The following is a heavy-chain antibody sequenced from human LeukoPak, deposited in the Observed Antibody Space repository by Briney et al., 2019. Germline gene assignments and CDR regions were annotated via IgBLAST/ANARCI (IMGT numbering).Heavy chain of an antibody. J-gene: IGHJ4*02. Sequence: RGESLKISCKGSGYSFTSYWIGWVRQMPGKGLEWMGIIYPGDSDTRYSPSFQGQVTISADKSISTAYLQWSSLKASDTAMYYCARQSTSYDSSGYYYNYWGQGTLVTVS. CDR3: ARQSTSYDSSGYYYNY. CDR1: GYSFTSYW. CDR2: IYPGDSDT. V-gene: IGHV5-51*01. D-gene: IGHD3-22*01.